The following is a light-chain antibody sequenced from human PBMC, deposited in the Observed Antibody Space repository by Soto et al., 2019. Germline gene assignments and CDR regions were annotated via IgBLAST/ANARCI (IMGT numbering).Light chain of an antibody. V-gene: IGLV1-44*01. CDR1: SSNIGSNT. Sequence: QSVLTQPPSASGTPGLRVTISCSGSSSNIGSNTVNWYQQLPGTAPKLLIYSNNQRPSGVPDRFSASKSGYTASLTISGLQAEDEADYYCLSYAGSYIYVFGTGTKVTVL. CDR2: SNN. CDR3: LSYAGSYIYV. J-gene: IGLJ1*01.